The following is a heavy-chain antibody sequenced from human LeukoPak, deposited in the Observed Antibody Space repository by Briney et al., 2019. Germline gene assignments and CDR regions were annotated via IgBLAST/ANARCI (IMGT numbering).Heavy chain of an antibody. Sequence: GGSLRLSCAASGFTFSSYAMSWVRQAPGKGLEWISAISGSGGSTYYADSVKGRFTISRDNSKNTLYLQMNSLRAEDTAVYYCAKAGGLLWFGDPEGTYYFDYWGQGTLVTVSS. CDR3: AKAGGLLWFGDPEGTYYFDY. D-gene: IGHD3-10*01. CDR2: ISGSGGST. CDR1: GFTFSSYA. V-gene: IGHV3-23*01. J-gene: IGHJ4*02.